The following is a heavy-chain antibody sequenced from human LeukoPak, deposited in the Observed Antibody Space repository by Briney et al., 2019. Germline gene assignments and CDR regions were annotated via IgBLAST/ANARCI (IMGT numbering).Heavy chain of an antibody. J-gene: IGHJ6*04. D-gene: IGHD3-9*01. CDR2: IFVSDTSGIT. V-gene: IGHV4-61*02. CDR1: GGSISSGPYY. Sequence: SQTLSLTCTVSGGSISSGPYYWSWIRQPAGKGLEWIGRIFVSDTSGITNYNPSLKTRVTISLDRSKNQVSLQLSSVTAADTAVYYCARTSPHNDILIGLDVWGKGTTVTVSS. CDR3: ARTSPHNDILIGLDV.